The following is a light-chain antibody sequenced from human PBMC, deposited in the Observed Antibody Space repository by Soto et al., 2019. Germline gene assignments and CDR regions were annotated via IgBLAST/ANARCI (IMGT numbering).Light chain of an antibody. CDR1: SSDIGSYNY. CDR3: SSYTSRTTYV. CDR2: EVS. V-gene: IGLV2-14*01. Sequence: QSVLTQPASVSGSPGQSITISCTGTSSDIGSYNYVSWNQQHPGKAPKLIIYEVSNRPSGVSFRFSGSKSGNTASLTISGLQAEDEADYYCSSYTSRTTYVFGTGTKVTVL. J-gene: IGLJ1*01.